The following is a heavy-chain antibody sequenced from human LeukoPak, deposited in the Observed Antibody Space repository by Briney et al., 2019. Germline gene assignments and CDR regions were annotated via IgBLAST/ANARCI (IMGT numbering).Heavy chain of an antibody. CDR1: GFTFSGYG. Sequence: HSGGSLRLSCAASGFTFSGYGMHWVRQAPGKGLEWVAVIWYDGSNKYYADSVKGRFTISRDNSKNTLYLQMNSLRAEDTAVYYCARVTGSGSYYNGIDYWGQGTLVTVSS. V-gene: IGHV3-33*01. J-gene: IGHJ4*02. D-gene: IGHD3-10*01. CDR3: ARVTGSGSYYNGIDY. CDR2: IWYDGSNK.